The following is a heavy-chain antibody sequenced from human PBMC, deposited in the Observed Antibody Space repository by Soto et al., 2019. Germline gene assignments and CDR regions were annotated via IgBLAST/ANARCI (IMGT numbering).Heavy chain of an antibody. J-gene: IGHJ4*02. D-gene: IGHD3-22*01. V-gene: IGHV1-46*01. CDR3: ARVPYDGSGRYYFDY. Sequence: ASVKVSCKASGYTFTSYYMHWVRQAPGQGLEWMGIINPSGGSTSYAQKFQGRVTITADKSTSTAYMELSSLRSEDTAVYYCARVPYDGSGRYYFDYWGQGTLVTVSS. CDR2: INPSGGST. CDR1: GYTFTSYY.